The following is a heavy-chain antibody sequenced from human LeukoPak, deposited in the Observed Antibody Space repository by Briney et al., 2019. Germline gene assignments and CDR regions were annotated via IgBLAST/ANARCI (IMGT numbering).Heavy chain of an antibody. D-gene: IGHD6-19*01. CDR2: ISSSSSYI. V-gene: IGHV3-21*01. Sequence: PGRSLRLPCAASGFTFSNYGMNWVRQAPGKGLEWVSSISSSSSYIYYADSVKGRFTISRDNAKNSLYLQMNSLRAEDTAVYYCAKRLAGTGAPFDYWGQGTLVTVSS. J-gene: IGHJ4*02. CDR1: GFTFSNYG. CDR3: AKRLAGTGAPFDY.